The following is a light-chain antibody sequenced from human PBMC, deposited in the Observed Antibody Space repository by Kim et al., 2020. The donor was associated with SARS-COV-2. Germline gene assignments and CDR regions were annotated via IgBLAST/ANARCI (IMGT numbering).Light chain of an antibody. Sequence: SESVGDGFTITCRASQAIRDWLDWYQQKPGKAPRLLIYKASSLERGVPSRFSGSGFGTEFTFTIDSLQPDDFATYYCQQYSRSPYSFGQGTQLEI. J-gene: IGKJ2*03. CDR1: QAIRDW. CDR3: QQYSRSPYS. V-gene: IGKV1-5*03. CDR2: KAS.